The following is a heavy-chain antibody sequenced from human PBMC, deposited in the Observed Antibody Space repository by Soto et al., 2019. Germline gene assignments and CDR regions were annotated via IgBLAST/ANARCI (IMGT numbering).Heavy chain of an antibody. CDR3: TTWPASLSNPRCY. J-gene: IGHJ4*02. Sequence: EVQLVESGGGVVKPGGSLRLSCAASGFSFTYAWMSWVRQAPGKGLEWVGSIKNKTNGGTTNYAVPVEGRFSISRNDSKNTLLLQLYGPKTADTAVYYCTTWPASLSNPRCYWGQGTLVTVSS. D-gene: IGHD6-13*01. CDR1: GFSFTYAW. V-gene: IGHV3-15*06. CDR2: IKNKTNGGTT.